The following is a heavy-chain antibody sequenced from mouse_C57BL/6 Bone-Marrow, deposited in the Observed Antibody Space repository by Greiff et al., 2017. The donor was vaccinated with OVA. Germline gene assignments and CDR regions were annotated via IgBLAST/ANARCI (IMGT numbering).Heavy chain of an antibody. CDR1: GYTFTSYW. CDR3: ARDRVGDPYYFDY. D-gene: IGHD1-1*02. CDR2: IDPSDSYT. Sequence: QVQLQQPGAELVRPGTSVKLSCKASGYTFTSYWMHWVKQRPGQGLEWIGVIDPSDSYTNYNQKFKGKATLTVDTSSSTAYMQLSSLTSADSAVYYCARDRVGDPYYFDYWGQGTTLTVSS. J-gene: IGHJ2*01. V-gene: IGHV1-59*01.